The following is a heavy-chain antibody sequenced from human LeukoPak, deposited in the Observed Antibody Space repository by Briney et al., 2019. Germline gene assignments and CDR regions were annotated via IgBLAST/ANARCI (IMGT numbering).Heavy chain of an antibody. CDR3: AREARDGYNFDY. J-gene: IGHJ4*02. V-gene: IGHV1-69*05. D-gene: IGHD5-24*01. Sequence: SVKVSCKASGGTFSSYAISWVRQAPGQGLEWMGGIIPIFGTANYAQKFQGRVTITTDESTSTAYMELSSLRSEDTAVYYCAREARDGYNFDYWGQGTLVTVFS. CDR1: GGTFSSYA. CDR2: IIPIFGTA.